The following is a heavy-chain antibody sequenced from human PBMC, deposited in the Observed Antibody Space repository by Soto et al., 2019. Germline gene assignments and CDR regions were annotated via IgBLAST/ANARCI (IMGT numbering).Heavy chain of an antibody. J-gene: IGHJ6*02. CDR2: ISAYNGNT. V-gene: IGHV1-18*01. CDR1: GYTFTSYG. D-gene: IGHD2-2*01. CDR3: ARAPLVVVPAAHYYYGMDV. Sequence: QVPLVQSGAEVKKPGASVKVSCKASGYTFTSYGISWVRQAPGQGLEWMGWISAYNGNTNYAQKLQGRVTMTTDTSTSTAYMELRSLRSDDTAVYYCARAPLVVVPAAHYYYGMDVWGQGTTVTVSS.